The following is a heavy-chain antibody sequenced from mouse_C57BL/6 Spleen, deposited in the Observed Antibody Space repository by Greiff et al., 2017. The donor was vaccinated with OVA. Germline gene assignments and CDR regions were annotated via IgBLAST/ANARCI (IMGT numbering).Heavy chain of an antibody. CDR1: GFTFSSYG. CDR3: ARHGDYYGSRVGGYFDV. D-gene: IGHD1-1*01. J-gene: IGHJ1*03. V-gene: IGHV5-6*02. CDR2: ISSGGSYT. Sequence: DVMLVESGGDLVKPGGSLKLSCAASGFTFSSYGMSWVRQTPDKRLEWVATISSGGSYTYYPDSVKGRFTISRDNAKNTLYLQMSSLKSEDTAMYSCARHGDYYGSRVGGYFDVWGTGTTVTVSS.